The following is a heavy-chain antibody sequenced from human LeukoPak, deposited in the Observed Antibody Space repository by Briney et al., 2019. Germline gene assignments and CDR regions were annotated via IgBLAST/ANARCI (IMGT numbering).Heavy chain of an antibody. Sequence: GGSLRLSCEASGFTFRNYAMTWVRQAPGKGLEWVSGISSSGGSTNYADSVKGRFTISRDNSKNTLYLKMSRLRAEDTAVYYCAKGVCTDTSSHDLASFYHYYYYMDVWGKGTTVTVSS. CDR2: ISSSGGST. CDR3: AKGVCTDTSSHDLASFYHYYYYMDV. D-gene: IGHD2-2*01. J-gene: IGHJ6*03. V-gene: IGHV3-23*01. CDR1: GFTFRNYA.